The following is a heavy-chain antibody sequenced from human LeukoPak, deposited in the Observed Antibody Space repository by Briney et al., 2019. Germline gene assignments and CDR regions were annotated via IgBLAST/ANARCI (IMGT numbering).Heavy chain of an antibody. CDR2: ISSSSSYI. J-gene: IGHJ5*02. CDR3: ARDFAVTKEGWFDP. D-gene: IGHD4-17*01. CDR1: GFTFSSYS. Sequence: GGSLRLSCAASGFTFSSYSMNWVRQAPGKGLEWVSSISSSSSYIYYADSVKGRFTISRDNAKNSLYLQMNNLRAEDTAVYYCARDFAVTKEGWFDPWGQGTLVTVSS. V-gene: IGHV3-21*01.